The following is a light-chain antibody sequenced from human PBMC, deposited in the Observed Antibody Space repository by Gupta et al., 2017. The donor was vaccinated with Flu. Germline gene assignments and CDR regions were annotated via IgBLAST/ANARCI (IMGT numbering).Light chain of an antibody. CDR1: QNVLSSYNQNNY. CDR3: QQYYTNPRT. J-gene: IGKJ1*01. CDR2: WAS. Sequence: SLGERATINCKSSQNVLSSYNQNNYLAWYQQKPGQPLKLLIYWASTRESGVPDRFSGSGSGTDFTLTISSLQAEDVAVYYCQQYYTNPRTFGQGTKVEVK. V-gene: IGKV4-1*01.